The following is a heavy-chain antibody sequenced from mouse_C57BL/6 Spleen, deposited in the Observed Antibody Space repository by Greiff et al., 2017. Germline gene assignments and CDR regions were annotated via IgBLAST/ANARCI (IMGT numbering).Heavy chain of an antibody. Sequence: QVKLQQPGAELVRPGSSVKLSCKASGYTFTSYWMHWVKQRPIQGLEWIGNIDPSDSETHYNQKFKDKATLTVDQTSSTAYMQLSSLTSEGSAVYYCARRGYWYFDVWGTGTTVTVSS. CDR1: GYTFTSYW. CDR3: ARRGYWYFDV. CDR2: IDPSDSET. V-gene: IGHV1-52*01. J-gene: IGHJ1*03.